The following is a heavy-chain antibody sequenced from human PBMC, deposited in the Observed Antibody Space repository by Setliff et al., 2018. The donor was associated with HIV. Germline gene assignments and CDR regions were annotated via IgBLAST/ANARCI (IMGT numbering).Heavy chain of an antibody. CDR2: VYSTGST. J-gene: IGHJ4*02. Sequence: SETLSLTCTVSGDSISSTNWWGWIRQPPGKGLGWIGYVYSTGSTNYNPSLKSRVTMSVDTSKNHFSLKLSSVTALDTAVYYCARKLPGMGYFDYWGQGTLVTVSS. D-gene: IGHD1-26*01. CDR1: GDSISSTNW. CDR3: ARKLPGMGYFDY. V-gene: IGHV4-28*06.